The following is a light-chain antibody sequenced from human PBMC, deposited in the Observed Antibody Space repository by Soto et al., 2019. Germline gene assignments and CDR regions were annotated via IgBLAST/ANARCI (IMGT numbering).Light chain of an antibody. CDR3: QDYNSYSEA. V-gene: IGKV1-5*03. CDR1: QTISSW. CDR2: KAS. J-gene: IGKJ1*01. Sequence: DIQMTQSPSTLSGSVGDRVTITCRASQTISSWLAWYQQKPGKAPKLLIYKASTLKSGIPSRFSGSRSGTEFNHNNISMQNDDYATYNCQDYNSYSEAYGQGTKVELK.